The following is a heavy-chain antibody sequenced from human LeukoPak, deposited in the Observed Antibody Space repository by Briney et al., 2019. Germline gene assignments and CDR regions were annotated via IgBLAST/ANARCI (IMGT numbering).Heavy chain of an antibody. Sequence: GGSLRLSCAASGFTFSSYAMSWVRQAPGKGLEWVSAIRGSGGTYYADSVKGRFTISRDNSKNTLYLQMNSLRAEDTAVYYCAEAGIVGASDYWGQGTLATVSS. J-gene: IGHJ4*02. D-gene: IGHD1-26*01. V-gene: IGHV3-23*01. CDR2: IRGSGGT. CDR3: AEAGIVGASDY. CDR1: GFTFSSYA.